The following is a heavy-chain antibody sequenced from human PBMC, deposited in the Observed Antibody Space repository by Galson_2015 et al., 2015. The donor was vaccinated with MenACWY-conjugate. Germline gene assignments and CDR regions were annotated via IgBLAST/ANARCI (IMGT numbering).Heavy chain of an antibody. CDR2: IYYTGRT. D-gene: IGHD1-7*01. V-gene: IGHV4-39*01. CDR3: NYSPFGMDV. Sequence: ETLSLTCTVSGGSIRDSSYFWGWIRQPPGQGPACIGFIYYTGRTFYNPSLKSRVTVSADTSKNQFSLRLTSVTAADTALYCCNYSPFGMDVWGQGTAVTVSS. CDR1: GGSIRDSSYF. J-gene: IGHJ6*02.